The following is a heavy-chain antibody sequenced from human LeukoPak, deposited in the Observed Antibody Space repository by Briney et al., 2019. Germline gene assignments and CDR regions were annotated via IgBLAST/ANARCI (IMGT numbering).Heavy chain of an antibody. CDR2: IYYSGST. D-gene: IGHD3-3*01. CDR3: ASQGYDFWSGPPDAFDI. J-gene: IGHJ3*02. V-gene: IGHV4-34*01. CDR1: GGSFSGYY. Sequence: SETLSLTCAVYGGSFSGYYWSWIRQPPGKGLEWIGSIYYSGSTYYNPSLKSRVTISVDTSKNQFSLKLSSVTAADTAVYYCASQGYDFWSGPPDAFDIWGQGTMVTVSS.